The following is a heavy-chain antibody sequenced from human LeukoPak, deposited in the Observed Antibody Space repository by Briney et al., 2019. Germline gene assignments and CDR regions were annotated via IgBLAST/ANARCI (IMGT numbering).Heavy chain of an antibody. CDR2: ISAYNGNT. CDR3: ARAFFDWYSSPWRPYYFDY. D-gene: IGHD6-19*01. V-gene: IGHV1-18*01. CDR1: GYTFSSDG. Sequence: ASLKVSCKASGYTFSSDGNRWVRQGPRQGLWRVGWISAYNGNTNYAQKLQGRVTMTTDTSTSTAYMELRGLRSDDTAVYYCARAFFDWYSSPWRPYYFDYRGQGTLVTVSS. J-gene: IGHJ4*02.